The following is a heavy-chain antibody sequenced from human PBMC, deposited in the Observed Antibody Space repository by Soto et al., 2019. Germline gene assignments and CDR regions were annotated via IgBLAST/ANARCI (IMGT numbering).Heavy chain of an antibody. J-gene: IGHJ5*02. Sequence: SETLSLTCTVSGGSISSSSYYWGWIRQPPGKGLEWIGSIYYSGSTYYNPSLKSRVTISVDTSKNQFSLKLSSVTAADTAVYYCARSPYDILTIYNWFDPWGQGTLVTVSS. CDR1: GGSISSSSYY. V-gene: IGHV4-39*01. D-gene: IGHD3-9*01. CDR3: ARSPYDILTIYNWFDP. CDR2: IYYSGST.